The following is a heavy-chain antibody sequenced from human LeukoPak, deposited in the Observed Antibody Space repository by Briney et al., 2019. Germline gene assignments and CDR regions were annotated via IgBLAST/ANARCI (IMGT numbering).Heavy chain of an antibody. J-gene: IGHJ4*02. CDR2: ISGSGSNT. CDR3: AKDYPFDYYYDSSAYFLY. Sequence: GGSLRLSCAASGFTFSSYAMSWVRQAPGKGLEWISGISGSGSNTYYADSVKGRFTISRDNAKNTLYLQMYSLRAEDTALYYCAKDYPFDYYYDSSAYFLYWGQGTLVTVFS. D-gene: IGHD3-22*01. V-gene: IGHV3-23*01. CDR1: GFTFSSYA.